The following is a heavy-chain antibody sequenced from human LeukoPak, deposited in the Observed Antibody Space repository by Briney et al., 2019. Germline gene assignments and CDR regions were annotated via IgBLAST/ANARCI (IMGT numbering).Heavy chain of an antibody. J-gene: IGHJ4*02. CDR2: ISAYNGNT. Sequence: GASLKVSCKASGYTFTSYGISWVRQAPGQGLEWMGWISAYNGNTNYAQKLQGRVTMTKDTSTSTAYMELRSLRSDDTAVYYCARDGRLTGPGGGFDYWGQGTLVTVSS. V-gene: IGHV1-18*04. CDR3: ARDGRLTGPGGGFDY. CDR1: GYTFTSYG. D-gene: IGHD3-16*01.